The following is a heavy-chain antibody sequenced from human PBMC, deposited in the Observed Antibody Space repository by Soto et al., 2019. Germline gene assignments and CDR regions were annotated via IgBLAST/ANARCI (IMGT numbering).Heavy chain of an antibody. CDR3: ARAYYYELLDY. Sequence: SETLSLTCAVSGYSISSGYYWGWIRQPPGKGLEWIGSIYHSGSTYYNPSPKSRVTISVDTSKNQFSLKLSSVTAADTAVYYCARAYYYELLDYWGQGTLVTVSS. V-gene: IGHV4-38-2*01. CDR2: IYHSGST. CDR1: GYSISSGYY. D-gene: IGHD3-22*01. J-gene: IGHJ4*02.